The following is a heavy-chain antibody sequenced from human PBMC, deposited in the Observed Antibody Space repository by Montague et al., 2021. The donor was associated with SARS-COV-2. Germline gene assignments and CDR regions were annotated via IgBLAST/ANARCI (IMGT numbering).Heavy chain of an antibody. Sequence: SETLSLTCTVSGCSISSSGYYGGWIRQPPGKGLEWIGSMHYSGSTYFYPSLKSRVTISIDTSKNQFSLKLGSVTAADTAVYYCARHSIPPRYGSESYFRYWGQGTLVTVSS. CDR3: ARHSIPPRYGSESYFRY. D-gene: IGHD3-10*01. CDR1: GCSISSSGYY. V-gene: IGHV4-39*01. J-gene: IGHJ4*02. CDR2: MHYSGST.